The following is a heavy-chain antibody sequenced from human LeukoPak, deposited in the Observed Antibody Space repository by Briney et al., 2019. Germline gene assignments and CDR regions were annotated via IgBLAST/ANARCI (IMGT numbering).Heavy chain of an antibody. D-gene: IGHD1-1*01. CDR2: INHSGST. CDR1: GGSFSGYY. Sequence: SETLSLTCAVYGGSFSGYYWSWIRQPPGKGLEWIGEINHSGSTNYNPSLKSRVTISVDTSRNQFSLKLSSVTAADTAVYYCARVSTWMRYFDYWGQGTLVTVSS. J-gene: IGHJ4*02. CDR3: ARVSTWMRYFDY. V-gene: IGHV4-34*01.